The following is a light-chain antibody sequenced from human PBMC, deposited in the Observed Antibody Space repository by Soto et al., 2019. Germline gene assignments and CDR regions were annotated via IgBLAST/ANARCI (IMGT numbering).Light chain of an antibody. Sequence: QSALTQPASVSGSPGQSITISCTGTSSDVGSYNYVSWYQQHPGKAPKLMIYEVNNRPSGVSNRFSGSKAGNTASPTISGLKAEDAAYCYFHQYTSHSPWVFGGGTQLTVL. V-gene: IGLV2-14*01. CDR1: SSDVGSYNY. CDR3: HQYTSHSPWV. CDR2: EVN. J-gene: IGLJ3*02.